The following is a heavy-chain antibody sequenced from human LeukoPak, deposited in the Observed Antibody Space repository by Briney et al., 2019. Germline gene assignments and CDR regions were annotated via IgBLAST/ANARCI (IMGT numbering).Heavy chain of an antibody. V-gene: IGHV7-4-1*02. CDR2: INTNTGSP. CDR3: VRGIGTTGYFNY. D-gene: IGHD3-9*01. J-gene: IGHJ4*02. CDR1: GYSFSTYP. Sequence: ASVKVSCKASGYSFSTYPINWVRQAPGQGLEWMGWINTNTGSPTYAQGLTGRFVFSVDTSVSTAFLQINSLKAEDNALYYCVRGIGTTGYFNYWGQGTLVTVSS.